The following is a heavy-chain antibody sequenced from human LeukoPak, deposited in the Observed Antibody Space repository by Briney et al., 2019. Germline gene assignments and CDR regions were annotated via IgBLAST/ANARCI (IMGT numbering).Heavy chain of an antibody. CDR1: GFTFDDYG. D-gene: IGHD6-13*01. CDR3: ARASIAAAGDAFDI. V-gene: IGHV3-20*04. Sequence: GGSLRLSCAASGFTFDDYGMSWVRPAPGKGLEWVSGINWNGGSTGYADSVKGRFTISRDNAKNSLYLQMNSLRAEDTAVYYCARASIAAAGDAFDIWGQGTMVTVSS. CDR2: INWNGGST. J-gene: IGHJ3*02.